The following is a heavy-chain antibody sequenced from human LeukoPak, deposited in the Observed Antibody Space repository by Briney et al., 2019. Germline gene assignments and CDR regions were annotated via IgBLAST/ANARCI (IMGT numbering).Heavy chain of an antibody. CDR3: TRGTDSSKLGDY. CDR2: IHYTGIT. D-gene: IGHD1/OR15-1a*01. V-gene: IGHV4-39*01. J-gene: IGHJ4*02. CDR1: DDSLSTNSYY. Sequence: SETLSLTCIVSDDSLSTNSYYWGWARQPPGKGLEWVANIHYTGITQSNPSFDSRVTLSADTSKKQFSLKLTSMTAADTAVYYCTRGTDSSKLGDYWGRGILVTVSS.